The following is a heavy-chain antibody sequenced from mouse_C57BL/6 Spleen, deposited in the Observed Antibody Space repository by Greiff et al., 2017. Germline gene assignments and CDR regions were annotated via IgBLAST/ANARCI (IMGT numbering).Heavy chain of an antibody. J-gene: IGHJ1*03. D-gene: IGHD1-1*01. V-gene: IGHV1-85*01. Sequence: VQLQESGPELVKPGASVRLSCKASGYTFTSYDINWVKQRPGQGLEWIGWIYPRDGSTKYNEKFKGKATLTVDTSSSTAYMELHCLTSEDSAVYFCERIVYGSNHWYFDVWGTGTTVTVSS. CDR2: IYPRDGST. CDR1: GYTFTSYD. CDR3: ERIVYGSNHWYFDV.